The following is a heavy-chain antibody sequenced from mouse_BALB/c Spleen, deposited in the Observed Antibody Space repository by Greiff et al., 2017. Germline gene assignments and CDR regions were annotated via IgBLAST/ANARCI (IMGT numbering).Heavy chain of an antibody. CDR2: INSNGGST. J-gene: IGHJ2*01. Sequence: EVQLQESGGGLVQPGGSLKLSCAASGFTFSSYGMSWVRQTPDKRLELVATINSNGGSTYYPDSVKGRFTISRDNAKNTLYLQMSSLKSEDTAMYYCARNGKRTYYFDYWGQGTTLTVSS. CDR1: GFTFSSYG. D-gene: IGHD2-1*01. V-gene: IGHV5-6-3*01. CDR3: ARNGKRTYYFDY.